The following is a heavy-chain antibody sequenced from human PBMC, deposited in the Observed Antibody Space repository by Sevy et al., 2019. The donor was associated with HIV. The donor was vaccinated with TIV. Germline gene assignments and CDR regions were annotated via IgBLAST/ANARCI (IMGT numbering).Heavy chain of an antibody. CDR3: ARVRDRYCSGGSCYYGYFFDY. CDR1: GFIFSNYY. D-gene: IGHD2-15*01. V-gene: IGHV3-48*01. CDR2: ISDRSDTI. Sequence: GGSLRLSCAASGFIFSNYYMTWVRQAPGKGLEWVSYISDRSDTISYADSVKGRFTISRDNAKNALYLQMSSLRGEDTAVYHCARVRDRYCSGGSCYYGYFFDYWGQGTLVTVSS. J-gene: IGHJ4*02.